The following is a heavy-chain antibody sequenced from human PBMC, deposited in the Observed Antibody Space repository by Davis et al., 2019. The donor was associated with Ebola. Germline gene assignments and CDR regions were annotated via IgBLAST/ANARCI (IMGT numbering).Heavy chain of an antibody. CDR1: GFTFTANS. D-gene: IGHD1-26*01. V-gene: IGHV3-48*02. J-gene: IGHJ4*02. Sequence: PGGSLRLSCITSGFTFTANSMNWVRQAPGKGLEWISYISSSGGTTYYADFVQGRFTISRDNAKKSLYLQTNSLRDEDTAVYYCVRASSGSYYSVFDNWGQGSLVTVTS. CDR3: VRASSGSYYSVFDN. CDR2: ISSSGGTT.